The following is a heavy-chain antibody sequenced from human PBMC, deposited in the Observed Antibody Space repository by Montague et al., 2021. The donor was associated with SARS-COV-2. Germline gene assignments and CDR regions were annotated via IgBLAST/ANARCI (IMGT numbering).Heavy chain of an antibody. CDR1: GGSISSYY. CDR2: IYYSGST. CDR3: ARGSGWMGNAFDI. J-gene: IGHJ3*02. Sequence: SETLSLTCTVSGGSISSYYWSWIRQPPGKGLECIGYIYYSGSTNYNPSLKSRVTISVDTSKNQFSLKLSSVTAADTAVYYCARGSGWMGNAFDIWGQGAMVTGSS. V-gene: IGHV4-59*01. D-gene: IGHD6-19*01.